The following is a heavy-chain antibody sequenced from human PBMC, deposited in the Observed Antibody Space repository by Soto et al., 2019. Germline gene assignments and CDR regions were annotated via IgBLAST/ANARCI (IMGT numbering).Heavy chain of an antibody. D-gene: IGHD1-20*01. CDR3: ATALRNNGNDYLFGVDL. V-gene: IGHV3-15*01. CDR2: IKKLSDGGKA. J-gene: IGHJ6*02. Sequence: PWGSLRLSCAASGSTFSKAIINWCRHSPFKGLEWVGRIKKLSDGGKADYSSPVDGRFTISRDDSKSILYPQMNSLRADDTGIYYCATALRNNGNDYLFGVDLWGQGTTVTVS. CDR1: GSTFSKAI.